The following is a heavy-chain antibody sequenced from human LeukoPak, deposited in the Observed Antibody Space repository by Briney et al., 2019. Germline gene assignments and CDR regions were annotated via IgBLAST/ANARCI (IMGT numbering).Heavy chain of an antibody. Sequence: GGFLRLSCAASGFTFSSSSLTWVRQAPGKGLEWVSAIAGHGVITSYADSVKGRFTISRDNSKSTLYLQMNSLRAEDTAVYFCAKGGSNSGWLFDSWGQGTLVTVSS. D-gene: IGHD6-19*01. V-gene: IGHV3-23*01. CDR1: GFTFSSSS. J-gene: IGHJ4*02. CDR2: IAGHGVIT. CDR3: AKGGSNSGWLFDS.